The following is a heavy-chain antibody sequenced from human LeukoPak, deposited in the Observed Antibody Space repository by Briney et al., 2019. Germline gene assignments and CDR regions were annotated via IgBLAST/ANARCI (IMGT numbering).Heavy chain of an antibody. V-gene: IGHV1-69*13. J-gene: IGHJ4*02. D-gene: IGHD2-21*02. CDR1: GGTFSSYA. CDR3: AGGPPRCGGDCYPSSN. CDR2: IIPIFGTA. Sequence: SVKVSCKASGGTFSSYAISWVRQAPGQGLEWMGGIIPIFGTANYAQKFQGRVTITADESTSTAYMELSSLRSEVTAVYYCAGGPPRCGGDCYPSSNWGQGTLVTVSS.